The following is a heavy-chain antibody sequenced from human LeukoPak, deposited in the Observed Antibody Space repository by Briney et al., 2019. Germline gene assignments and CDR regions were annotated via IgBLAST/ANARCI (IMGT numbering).Heavy chain of an antibody. CDR1: GVSISSGSYY. CDR3: ARQGRGIQLQTYFDY. Sequence: KASETLSLTCTVSGVSISSGSYYWGWIRQPPGKGLEWIGSIYYSGSTYYNPSLKSRVTISVDTSKSQFSLRLNSVTAADTAVYYCARQGRGIQLQTYFDYWGQGTLVTVSS. CDR2: IYYSGST. J-gene: IGHJ4*02. V-gene: IGHV4-39*01. D-gene: IGHD5-24*01.